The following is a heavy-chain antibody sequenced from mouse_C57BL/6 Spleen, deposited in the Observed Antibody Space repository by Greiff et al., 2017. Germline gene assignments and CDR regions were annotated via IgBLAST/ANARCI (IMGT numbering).Heavy chain of an antibody. D-gene: IGHD2-2*01. Sequence: QVQLKQPGAELVKPGASVKLSCKASGYTFTSYWMHWVKQRPGQGLEWIGMIHPNSGSTNYNEKFKSKATLTVDKSSSTAYMQLSSLTSEDSAVYYCARDYGYVYAMDYWGQGTSVTVSS. CDR1: GYTFTSYW. CDR3: ARDYGYVYAMDY. CDR2: IHPNSGST. J-gene: IGHJ4*01. V-gene: IGHV1-64*01.